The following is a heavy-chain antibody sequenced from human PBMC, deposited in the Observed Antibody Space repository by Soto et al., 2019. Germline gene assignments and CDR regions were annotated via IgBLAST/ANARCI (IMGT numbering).Heavy chain of an antibody. V-gene: IGHV3-21*01. J-gene: IGHJ5*01. D-gene: IGHD6-13*01. Sequence: EVQLVESGGGLVKPGGSLRLSCAASGFTFSLYSMNWVRQAPGKGLEWVSSISYSSTYLYYADSVKGRFTISRDNGKNSLYLQLNSLRAEDTAVYYCARDKYSTNWFDYWGQGTLVTVSS. CDR1: GFTFSLYS. CDR3: ARDKYSTNWFDY. CDR2: ISYSSTYL.